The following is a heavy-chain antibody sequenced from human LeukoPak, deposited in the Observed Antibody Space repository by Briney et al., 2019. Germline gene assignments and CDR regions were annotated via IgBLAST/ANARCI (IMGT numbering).Heavy chain of an antibody. CDR1: GFTLRSYV. D-gene: IGHD2-15*01. Sequence: PGGSLRLSCVASGFTLRSYVMNWVRQTPGKGLEWVSSISSSSSYIYYADSLKGRFTISRDNAKKSVYLQMNSLRAEDTAVYYCARGALDAATPFDSWGQGTLVTVSS. CDR2: ISSSSSYI. J-gene: IGHJ5*01. V-gene: IGHV3-21*01. CDR3: ARGALDAATPFDS.